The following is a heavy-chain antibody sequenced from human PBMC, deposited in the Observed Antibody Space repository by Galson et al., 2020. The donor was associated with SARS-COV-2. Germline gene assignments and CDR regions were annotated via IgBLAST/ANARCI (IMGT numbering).Heavy chain of an antibody. D-gene: IGHD3-22*01. CDR1: GFTFSNAW. Sequence: GESLKISCAASGFTFSNAWMSWVRQAPGKGLEWVGRIKSKTDGGTTDYAAPVKGRFTISRDDSKNTLYLQMNSLKTEDTAVYYCTTMAISTMIVVVIPYYYYYMDVWGKGTTVTVSS. CDR2: IKSKTDGGTT. J-gene: IGHJ6*03. V-gene: IGHV3-15*01. CDR3: TTMAISTMIVVVIPYYYYYMDV.